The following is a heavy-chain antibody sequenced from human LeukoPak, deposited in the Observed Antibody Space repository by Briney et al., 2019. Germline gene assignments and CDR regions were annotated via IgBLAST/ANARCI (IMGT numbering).Heavy chain of an antibody. V-gene: IGHV4-59*01. CDR2: IYYSGST. D-gene: IGHD1-14*01. J-gene: IGHJ3*02. CDR1: GGSISSYY. Sequence: SQTLSLTCTVSGGSISSYYWSWIRQPPRKGLEWIGYIYYSGSTNYNPSLKSRVTISVDTSKNQFSLKLSSVTAADTAVYYCARDSPGGDDAFDIWGQGTMVTVSS. CDR3: ARDSPGGDDAFDI.